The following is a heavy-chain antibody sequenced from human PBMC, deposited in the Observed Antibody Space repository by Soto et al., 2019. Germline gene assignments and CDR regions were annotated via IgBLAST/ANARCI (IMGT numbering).Heavy chain of an antibody. CDR3: ARASYYDTYLDY. CDR2: INHSGSN. J-gene: IGHJ4*02. D-gene: IGHD3-22*01. Sequence: QVQLQQWGAGLLKPSETLSLTCAVYGGSFSGYYWSCIRQPPWKGLEWIGEINHSGSNNYNPSLKSRVTISVYTSKNQFSLKLSSVTAADTDVYYCARASYYDTYLDYWGQGTLVTVSS. V-gene: IGHV4-34*01. CDR1: GGSFSGYY.